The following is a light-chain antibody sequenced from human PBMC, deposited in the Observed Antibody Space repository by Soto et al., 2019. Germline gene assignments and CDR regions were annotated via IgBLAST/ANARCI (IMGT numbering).Light chain of an antibody. CDR3: TSYRRGPLYV. Sequence: QSVLTQPASVSGSPGQSITVSCTGISSDVGGSNYVSWYQQHPGKAPRLIIFDVNNRPSGVSPRFSGSKSGNTASLTISGLQAEDEAHYFCTSYRRGPLYVIGTGTKVTVL. CDR2: DVN. J-gene: IGLJ1*01. V-gene: IGLV2-14*03. CDR1: SSDVGGSNY.